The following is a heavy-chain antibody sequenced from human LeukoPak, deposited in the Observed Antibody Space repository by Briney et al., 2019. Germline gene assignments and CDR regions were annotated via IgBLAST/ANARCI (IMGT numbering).Heavy chain of an antibody. CDR1: GGSISSGGYY. Sequence: SETLSLTCTVSGGSISSGGYYWSWIRQHPGKGLEWIGYIYYSGSTYYNPSLKSRVTISVDTSKNQFSLKLSSVTAADTAVYYCAREAMVRGVITPYYFDYWGQGTLVTVSS. CDR3: AREAMVRGVITPYYFDY. J-gene: IGHJ4*02. D-gene: IGHD3-10*01. V-gene: IGHV4-31*03. CDR2: IYYSGST.